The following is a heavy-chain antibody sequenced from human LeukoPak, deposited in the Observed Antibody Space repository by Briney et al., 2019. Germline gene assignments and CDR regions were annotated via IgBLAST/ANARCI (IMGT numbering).Heavy chain of an antibody. CDR2: ISAYNGNT. Sequence: SVKVSCKASGYTFTSYGISWVRQARGQGLEGMGWISAYNGNTNYAQKLQGRVTMTTDTSTSTAYMELRSLRSDDTAVYYCARDVTGIVGAIGDAFDIWGQGTMVTVSS. V-gene: IGHV1-18*01. D-gene: IGHD1-26*01. J-gene: IGHJ3*02. CDR3: ARDVTGIVGAIGDAFDI. CDR1: GYTFTSYG.